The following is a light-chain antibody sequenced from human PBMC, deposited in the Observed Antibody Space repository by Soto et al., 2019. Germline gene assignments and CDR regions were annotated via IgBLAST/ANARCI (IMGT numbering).Light chain of an antibody. J-gene: IGLJ1*01. Sequence: QSVLTQPASVSGSPGQSITISCTGTSSDVGGYNYVSWYQHHPGKAPKLMIFDLSNRPSGVSNRFSGSKSGNTASLTISGLQPEDEADYYCSSYTTSNTRQIVFGTGTKLTVL. CDR3: SSYTTSNTRQIV. V-gene: IGLV2-14*03. CDR2: DLS. CDR1: SSDVGGYNY.